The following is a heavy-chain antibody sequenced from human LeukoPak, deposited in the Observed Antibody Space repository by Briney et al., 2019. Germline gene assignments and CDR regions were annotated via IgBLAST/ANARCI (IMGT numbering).Heavy chain of an antibody. CDR1: GYTFTSHY. CDR3: ARDGIHSSGWYYFDY. J-gene: IGHJ4*02. D-gene: IGHD6-19*01. CDR2: INPSGGST. Sequence: ASVKVSCKASGYTFTSHYMHWVRQAPGQGLEWMGIINPSGGSTRYTEKFQGRVTMTRDMSTSTVYMELSSLRSEDTAVYYCARDGIHSSGWYYFDYWGQGTLVTVSS. V-gene: IGHV1-46*01.